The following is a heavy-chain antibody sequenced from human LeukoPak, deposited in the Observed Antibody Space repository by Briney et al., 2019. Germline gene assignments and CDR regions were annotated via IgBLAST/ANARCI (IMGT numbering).Heavy chain of an antibody. D-gene: IGHD2-15*01. V-gene: IGHV4-31*03. J-gene: IGHJ6*02. CDR3: ARDPVAANKNDYYYYGMDV. Sequence: PSQTLSHTCTVSGGSISSGGYYWSWIRQHPGKGLEWIGYIYYSGSTYYNPSLKSRVTISVDTSKNQFSLKLSSVTAADTAVYYCARDPVAANKNDYYYYGMDVWGQGTTVTVSS. CDR1: GGSISSGGYY. CDR2: IYYSGST.